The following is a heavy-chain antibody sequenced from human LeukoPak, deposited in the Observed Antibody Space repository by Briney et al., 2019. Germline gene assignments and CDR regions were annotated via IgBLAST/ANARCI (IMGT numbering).Heavy chain of an antibody. V-gene: IGHV4-59*12. D-gene: IGHD3-22*01. CDR3: ARGRRGDYYDSSGYYFWPNWFDP. CDR1: GGSISSYY. Sequence: SETLSLTCTVSGGSISSYYWSWIRQPPGKGPEWIGYIYYSGSTNYNPSLKSRVTISVDTSKNQFSLKLSSVTAADTAVYYCARGRRGDYYDSSGYYFWPNWFDPWGQGTLVTVSS. J-gene: IGHJ5*02. CDR2: IYYSGST.